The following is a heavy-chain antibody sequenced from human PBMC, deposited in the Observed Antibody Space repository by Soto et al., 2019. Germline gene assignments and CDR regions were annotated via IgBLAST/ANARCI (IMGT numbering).Heavy chain of an antibody. CDR2: TWYDGSNK. CDR3: ARTADYYDSSGYYFDY. CDR1: GFTFSSYG. Sequence: GGPRRLSCAASGFTFSSYGMHWVRQAPGKGLEWVAVTWYDGSNKYYADSVKGRFTISRDNSKNTLYLQMNSLRAEDTAVYYCARTADYYDSSGYYFDYLGQGTLVTVSS. J-gene: IGHJ4*02. V-gene: IGHV3-33*01. D-gene: IGHD3-22*01.